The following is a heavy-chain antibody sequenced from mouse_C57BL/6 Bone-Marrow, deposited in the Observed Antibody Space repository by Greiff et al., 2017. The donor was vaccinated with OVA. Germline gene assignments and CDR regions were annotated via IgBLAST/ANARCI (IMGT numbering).Heavy chain of an antibody. CDR1: GFTFSSYT. CDR3: ARQGIYYGNWGFAY. D-gene: IGHD2-1*01. CDR2: ISGGGGNT. Sequence: EVKLQESGGGLVKPGGSLKLSCAASGFTFSSYTMSWVRQTPEKRLEWVATISGGGGNTYYPDSVKGRFTISRDNAKNTLYLQMSSLRSEDTALYYCARQGIYYGNWGFAYWGQGTLVTVSA. J-gene: IGHJ3*01. V-gene: IGHV5-9*01.